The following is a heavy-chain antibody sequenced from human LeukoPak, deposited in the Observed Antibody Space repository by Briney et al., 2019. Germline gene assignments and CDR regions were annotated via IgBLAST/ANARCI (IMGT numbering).Heavy chain of an antibody. CDR3: VSYCGSTACYLGEAEYFQH. Sequence: GGSLRLPCAASGFIFSDYYMTWVRQAPGKGLEWLSYVSTDETNILYADSVKGRFTISRDNAKNSLYLQMNSRRADDTAVYFCVSYCGSTACYLGEAEYFQHWGQGTLVTVAS. CDR1: GFIFSDYY. J-gene: IGHJ1*01. V-gene: IGHV3-11*01. CDR2: VSTDETNI. D-gene: IGHD2-2*01.